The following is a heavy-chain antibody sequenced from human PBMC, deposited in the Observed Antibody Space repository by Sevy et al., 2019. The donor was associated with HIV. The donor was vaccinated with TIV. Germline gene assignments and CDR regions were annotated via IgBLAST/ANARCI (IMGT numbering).Heavy chain of an antibody. V-gene: IGHV3-30-3*01. Sequence: GGSLRLSCAASGFTFSSYAMHWVRQAPGKGLEWVAVISYDGSNKYYADSVKGRFTISRDNSKNTLYLQMNSLRAEDTAVYYCARDLLRCSGWYYFDYWGQGTLVTVSS. CDR3: ARDLLRCSGWYYFDY. J-gene: IGHJ4*02. CDR1: GFTFSSYA. CDR2: ISYDGSNK. D-gene: IGHD6-19*01.